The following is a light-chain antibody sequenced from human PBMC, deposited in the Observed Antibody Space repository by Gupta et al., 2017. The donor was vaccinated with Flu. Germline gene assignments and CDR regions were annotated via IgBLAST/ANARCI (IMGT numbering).Light chain of an antibody. CDR2: WAS. J-gene: IGKJ1*01. V-gene: IGKV4-1*01. CDR1: QSGLYSSNNRSY. CDR3: QQYDSSPPWT. Sequence: LGERATINCKSSQSGLYSSNNRSYLARYQQKPGQPPKVLLYWASIRESGVPDRSSGSWSGTDFTLTISSLQAEDVAVYYCQQYDSSPPWTFGQGTKVEI.